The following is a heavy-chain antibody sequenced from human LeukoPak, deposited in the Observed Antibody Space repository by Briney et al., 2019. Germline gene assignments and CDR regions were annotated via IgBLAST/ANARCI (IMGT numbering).Heavy chain of an antibody. V-gene: IGHV3-53*01. CDR1: GFTVSSNY. D-gene: IGHD2-21*01. J-gene: IGHJ4*02. CDR2: IYSGGST. Sequence: GGSLRLSCAASGFTVSSNYMSWVRQAPGKGLEWVSVIYSGGSTYYADSVKGRFTISRDNSKNTLYLQMNSLRAEDTAVYYCARDYGDHPYPEVTLDLWGQGTLVTVSS. CDR3: ARDYGDHPYPEVTLDL.